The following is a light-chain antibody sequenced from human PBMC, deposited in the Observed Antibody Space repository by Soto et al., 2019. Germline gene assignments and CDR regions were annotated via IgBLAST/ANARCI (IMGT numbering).Light chain of an antibody. V-gene: IGKV3-20*01. CDR2: DAS. CDR3: QQYGDWPGA. J-gene: IGKJ4*01. Sequence: DIVLTQSPGALSLSPGERLTLSCRASQSVSSSYVAWYQQKPGQAPRLLIYDASNRATGIPARFSGSGSGTEFSLTISSLQSEDFAVYSCQQYGDWPGAFGGGTKVDIK. CDR1: QSVSSSY.